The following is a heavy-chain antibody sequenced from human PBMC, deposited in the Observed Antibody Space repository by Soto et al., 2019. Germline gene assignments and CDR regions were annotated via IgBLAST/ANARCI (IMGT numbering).Heavy chain of an antibody. J-gene: IGHJ6*03. V-gene: IGHV1-3*01. Sequence: ASVKVSCKASGYTFTSYAMHWVRQAPGQRLEWMGWINAGNGNTKYSQKFQGRVTITRDTSASTAYMELSSLRSEDAAVYYCARLAVAGTTHYYYYMVVWGKGTTVTVSS. D-gene: IGHD6-19*01. CDR1: GYTFTSYA. CDR3: ARLAVAGTTHYYYYMVV. CDR2: INAGNGNT.